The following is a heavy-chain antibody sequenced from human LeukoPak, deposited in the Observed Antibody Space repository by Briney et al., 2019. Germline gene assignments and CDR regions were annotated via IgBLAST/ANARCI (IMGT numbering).Heavy chain of an antibody. Sequence: KCSETLSLTCAVYGGSFSGYYWSWIRQPPGKGLEWIGEINHSGSTNYNPSLKSRVTISVDTSKNQFSLKLSSVTAADTAVYYCARDEGSYCGGDCYRTPGSPPIPRGAFDIWGQGTMVTVSS. CDR3: ARDEGSYCGGDCYRTPGSPPIPRGAFDI. V-gene: IGHV4-34*01. J-gene: IGHJ3*02. D-gene: IGHD2-21*01. CDR2: INHSGST. CDR1: GGSFSGYY.